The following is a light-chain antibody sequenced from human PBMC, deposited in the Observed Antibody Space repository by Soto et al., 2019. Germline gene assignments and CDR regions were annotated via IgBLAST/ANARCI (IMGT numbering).Light chain of an antibody. CDR1: QNIRSY. V-gene: IGKV1-39*01. CDR2: AAS. J-gene: IGKJ5*01. Sequence: DIQMTQSPSSLSPSVGDRVAITCQATQNIRSYLNWYQQKPGKAPKLLIYAASSLQSGVPSRFSGSGSGTDFTLTISSLQPEDFATYYCQQSYSTPISFGQGTRLEIK. CDR3: QQSYSTPIS.